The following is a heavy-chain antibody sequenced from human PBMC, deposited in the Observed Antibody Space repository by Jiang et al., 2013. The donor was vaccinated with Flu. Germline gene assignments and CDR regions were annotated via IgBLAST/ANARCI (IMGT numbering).Heavy chain of an antibody. D-gene: IGHD1-26*01. Sequence: KPTQTLTLTCTFSGFSLSTSGVGVGWIRQPPGKALEWLALIYWNDDKRYSPSLKSRLTITKDTSKNQVVLTMTNMDPVDTATYYCAHSRDSFWELRGVYFQHWGQGTLVTVSS. CDR3: AHSRDSFWELRGVYFQH. CDR1: GFSLSTSGVG. V-gene: IGHV2-5*01. CDR2: IYWNDDK. J-gene: IGHJ1*01.